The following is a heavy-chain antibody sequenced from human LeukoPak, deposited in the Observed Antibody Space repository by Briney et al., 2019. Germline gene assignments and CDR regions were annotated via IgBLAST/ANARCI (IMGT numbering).Heavy chain of an antibody. V-gene: IGHV1-18*01. D-gene: IGHD3-10*01. CDR3: ARVPHYLNYYYYYMDV. CDR2: ISAYNGNT. CDR1: GYTFTSYG. J-gene: IGHJ6*03. Sequence: ASVKVSCKASGYTFTSYGISWVRQAPGQGLEWMGWISAYNGNTNYAQKLQGRVTMTTDTSTSTAYMELRSLRSDDTAVYYCARVPHYLNYYYYYMDVWGKGTTVTVSS.